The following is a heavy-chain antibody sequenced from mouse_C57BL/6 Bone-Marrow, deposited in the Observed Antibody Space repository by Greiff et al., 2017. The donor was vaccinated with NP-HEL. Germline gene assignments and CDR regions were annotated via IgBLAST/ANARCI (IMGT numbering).Heavy chain of an antibody. D-gene: IGHD3-1*01. J-gene: IGHJ2*01. Sequence: VQLQQSGPVLVKPGASVKMSCKASGYTFTDYYMNWVKQSHGKSLEWIGVINPYNGGTSYNQKFKGKATLTVDKSSSTAFRGLNSLTSEDSAVYCCARGGAFDYWGQGTTLTVSS. CDR2: INPYNGGT. V-gene: IGHV1-19*01. CDR3: ARGGAFDY. CDR1: GYTFTDYY.